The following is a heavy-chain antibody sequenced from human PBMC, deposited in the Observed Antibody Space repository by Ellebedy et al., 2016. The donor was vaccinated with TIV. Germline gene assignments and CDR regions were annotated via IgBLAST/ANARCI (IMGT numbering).Heavy chain of an antibody. V-gene: IGHV3-48*04. CDR3: ARSSGYNTFDF. Sequence: GESLKISXAASGFTFSSYAMSWVRQAPGKGLEWVSYISGRSDTISYADSVKGRFTTSRDYTKNSVHLQMSSLRAEDTAVYYCARSSGYNTFDFWGQGAMVTVSS. CDR1: GFTFSSYA. CDR2: ISGRSDTI. D-gene: IGHD3-22*01. J-gene: IGHJ3*01.